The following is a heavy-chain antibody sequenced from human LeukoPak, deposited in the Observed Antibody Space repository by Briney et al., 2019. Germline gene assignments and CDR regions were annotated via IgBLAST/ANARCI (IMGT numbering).Heavy chain of an antibody. V-gene: IGHV3-23*01. D-gene: IGHD3-16*01. CDR2: ISGSGGST. J-gene: IGHJ4*02. Sequence: GGSLRLSCAASGFAFSSYAMSWVRQAPGKGLEWVSAISGSGGSTYYADSVKGRFTISRDNSKNTLYLQMNSLRAEDTAVYYCARVSAYGGGDYWGQGTLVTVSS. CDR1: GFAFSSYA. CDR3: ARVSAYGGGDY.